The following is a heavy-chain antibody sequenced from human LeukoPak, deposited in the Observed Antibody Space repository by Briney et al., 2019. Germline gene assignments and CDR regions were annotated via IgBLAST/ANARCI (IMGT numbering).Heavy chain of an antibody. CDR2: ISRSSNSM. D-gene: IGHD1-26*01. CDR3: AREIPSGSYAPDY. CDR1: GFTFSSYS. V-gene: IGHV3-21*01. J-gene: IGHJ4*02. Sequence: GGSLRLSCAASGFTFSSYSMNWVRQAPGKGLEWVSYISRSSNSMYYADSVKGRFTISGDNAKNSLYLQMSSLRPEDTAMYYCAREIPSGSYAPDYWGQGTLVTVSS.